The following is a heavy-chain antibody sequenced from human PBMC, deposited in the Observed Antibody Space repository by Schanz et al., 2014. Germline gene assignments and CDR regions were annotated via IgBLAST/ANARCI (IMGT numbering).Heavy chain of an antibody. D-gene: IGHD1-26*01. V-gene: IGHV1-18*04. Sequence: QVQLVQSGAEVKEPGASVKVSCKASGYTFTNFGISWVRQAPGQGLEWMGWISSYNPNTKSTQKFQGRVTMTRATSTSTVNMELTSLRSEDTAVYYCARDPYSASYFPSPPLYGLDVWGQGTTVPVSS. J-gene: IGHJ6*02. CDR1: GYTFTNFG. CDR2: ISSYNPNT. CDR3: ARDPYSASYFPSPPLYGLDV.